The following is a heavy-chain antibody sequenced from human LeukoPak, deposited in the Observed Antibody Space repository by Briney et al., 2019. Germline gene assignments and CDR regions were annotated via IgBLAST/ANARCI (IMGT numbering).Heavy chain of an antibody. D-gene: IGHD2-2*01. CDR2: ISGSGGST. CDR3: AKDQGYCSSTSCHFYYYYGMDV. V-gene: IGHV3-23*01. CDR1: GFTFSSYA. J-gene: IGHJ6*02. Sequence: GSLRLSCAASGFTFSSYAMSWVRQAPGEGLEWVSAISGSGGSTYYADSVKGRFTISRDNSKNTLYLQMNSLRAEDTAVYYCAKDQGYCSSTSCHFYYYYGMDVWGQGTTVTVSS.